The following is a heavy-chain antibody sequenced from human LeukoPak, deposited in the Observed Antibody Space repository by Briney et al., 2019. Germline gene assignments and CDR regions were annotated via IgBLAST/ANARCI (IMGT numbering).Heavy chain of an antibody. CDR2: IYTSGTT. Sequence: SETLSLTCSVSGGSISSFYCNWMRQPAGKGLEWIGRIYTSGTTNYNPSLKSRVTISVDTSKNQFSLKLSSVTAADTAVYYCARGPYYYGSGSYWIVWGQGTLVTVSS. D-gene: IGHD3-10*01. J-gene: IGHJ4*02. V-gene: IGHV4-4*07. CDR3: ARGPYYYGSGSYWIV. CDR1: GGSISSFY.